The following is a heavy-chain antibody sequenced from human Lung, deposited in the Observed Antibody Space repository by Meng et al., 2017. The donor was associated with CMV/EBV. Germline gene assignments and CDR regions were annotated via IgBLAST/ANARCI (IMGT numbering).Heavy chain of an antibody. Sequence: KVSXKGSGYSFTSYWIAWVRQMPGKGLEWMGLIYPGDSDTTYSPSFQGRVTISADKSISTTYLQWSSLKASDTAIYYCARQLDTRTWDNWFDPWGQGTLFTVSS. D-gene: IGHD2-2*01. CDR3: ARQLDTRTWDNWFDP. CDR1: GYSFTSYW. J-gene: IGHJ5*02. V-gene: IGHV5-51*01. CDR2: IYPGDSDT.